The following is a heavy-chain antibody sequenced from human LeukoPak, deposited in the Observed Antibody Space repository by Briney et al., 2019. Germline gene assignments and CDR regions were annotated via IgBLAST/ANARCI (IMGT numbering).Heavy chain of an antibody. V-gene: IGHV3-74*01. J-gene: IGHJ3*02. CDR2: INSDGSRT. Sequence: GGSLTLSCEASGFTFGSYEMTWVRQAPGKGLVWVSRINSDGSRTTYADSVKGRFTISRDNAKNTLFLQMNSLRAEDTAVYYCASLFLCYGCSSSSDSFDIWGQGTMVTVSS. CDR3: ASLFLCYGCSSSSDSFDI. D-gene: IGHD6-6*01. CDR1: GFTFGSYE.